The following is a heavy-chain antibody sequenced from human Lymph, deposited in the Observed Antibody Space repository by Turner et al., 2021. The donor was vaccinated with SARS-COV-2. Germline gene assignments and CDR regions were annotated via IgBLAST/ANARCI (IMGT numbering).Heavy chain of an antibody. CDR2: MSYDGSDK. CDR3: ARDRDSSGWVDY. J-gene: IGHJ4*02. Sequence: QVQLVESGGGVVQPGRSLRLSCAASGFTFSSYAMHWVRQAPGKGLGWVGFMSYDGSDKYYADSVKGRFTFSRDNSKNTLYLQMNSLRAEDTAVYYCARDRDSSGWVDYWGQGTLVTVSS. V-gene: IGHV3-30*04. CDR1: GFTFSSYA. D-gene: IGHD3-22*01.